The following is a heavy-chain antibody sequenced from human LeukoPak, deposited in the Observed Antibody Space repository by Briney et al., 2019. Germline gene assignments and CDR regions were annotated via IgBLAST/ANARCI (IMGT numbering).Heavy chain of an antibody. D-gene: IGHD3-10*01. Sequence: SVKVSCKASGYTFTGYYMHWVRQAPGQGLEWMGWINPNSGGTNYAQKFQGRVTMTRDTSISTAYMELSRLRSDDTAVYYCARDWGSSGFGELFYFDYWGQGTLVTVSS. CDR2: INPNSGGT. J-gene: IGHJ4*02. CDR1: GYTFTGYY. CDR3: ARDWGSSGFGELFYFDY. V-gene: IGHV1-2*02.